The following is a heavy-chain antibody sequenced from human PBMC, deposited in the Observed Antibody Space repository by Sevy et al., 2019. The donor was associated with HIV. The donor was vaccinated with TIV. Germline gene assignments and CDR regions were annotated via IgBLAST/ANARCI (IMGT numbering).Heavy chain of an antibody. Sequence: ASVKVSCKVSGKTLSQLSMHWVRQAPGKGLEWLGTFDPEDGETRYAQKLQGRVTMTEDTSTDTAYMELRSLRSEETALYYCATTKDYYESSGSPFDYWGQGTLVTVSS. CDR3: ATTKDYYESSGSPFDY. D-gene: IGHD3-22*01. CDR1: GKTLSQLS. V-gene: IGHV1-24*01. J-gene: IGHJ4*02. CDR2: FDPEDGET.